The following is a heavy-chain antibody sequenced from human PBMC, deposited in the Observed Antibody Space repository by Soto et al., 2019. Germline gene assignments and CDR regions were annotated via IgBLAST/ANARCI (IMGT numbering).Heavy chain of an antibody. V-gene: IGHV1-18*01. J-gene: IGHJ4*02. CDR3: GREWAYSSGWSGADY. CDR2: ISAYNGNT. D-gene: IGHD6-19*01. Sequence: QVQLVQSGAEVKKPGASVKVSCKASGYTFTSYGISWVRQAPGQGLEWMGWISAYNGNTNYAQKLQGRVTMTTDTSTGTADMELRSLSSDDTAVYYCGREWAYSSGWSGADYWGQGTLVTVSS. CDR1: GYTFTSYG.